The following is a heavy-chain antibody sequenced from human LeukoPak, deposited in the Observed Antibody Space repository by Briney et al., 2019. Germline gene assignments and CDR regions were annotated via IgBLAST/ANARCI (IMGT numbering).Heavy chain of an antibody. J-gene: IGHJ6*02. CDR2: ITWMRGMI. CDR1: VDPFYDYA. D-gene: IGHD1/OR15-1a*01. CDR3: AKVKQDAYYCFGMDI. V-gene: IGHV3-9*01. Sequence: ALRVSCAAPVDPFYDYAGYWGRHALGKSLEWGSRITWMRGMIVYADAVKSRFTISRDNTKNSLYLQMNSLRAEDTALYYCAKVKQDAYYCFGMDIWGQGTTVTVSS.